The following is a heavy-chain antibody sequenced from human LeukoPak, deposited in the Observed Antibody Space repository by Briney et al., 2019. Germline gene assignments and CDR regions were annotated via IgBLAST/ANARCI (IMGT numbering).Heavy chain of an antibody. CDR1: GGSISTYY. Sequence: PSETLSLTCTVSGGSISTYYWSWIRQPPGKGLEWIGYGYYSGSTSYDPSLKSRVTISVDTSKNQFSLRLSSVTAADTAVYYCARRSFYCSGGTCYFDSWGQGTLVTVSS. J-gene: IGHJ4*02. V-gene: IGHV4-59*08. CDR3: ARRSFYCSGGTCYFDS. CDR2: GYYSGST. D-gene: IGHD2-15*01.